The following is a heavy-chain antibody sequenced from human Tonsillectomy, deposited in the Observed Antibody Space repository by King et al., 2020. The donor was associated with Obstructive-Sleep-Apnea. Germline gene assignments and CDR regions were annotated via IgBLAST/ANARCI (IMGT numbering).Heavy chain of an antibody. CDR1: GGSISNYY. Sequence: QLQESGPGLVKPSETLSLTCTVSGGSISNYYWSWIRQPPGKGLEWIGYMYYSGNTNFNPSLKSRVTISADTSKIQFPLKLSSVTAADTAVYYCARHRGVEDYGGYGDYFDYWGQGTLVTVSS. J-gene: IGHJ4*02. V-gene: IGHV4-59*08. CDR3: ARHRGVEDYGGYGDYFDY. CDR2: MYYSGNT. D-gene: IGHD5-12*01.